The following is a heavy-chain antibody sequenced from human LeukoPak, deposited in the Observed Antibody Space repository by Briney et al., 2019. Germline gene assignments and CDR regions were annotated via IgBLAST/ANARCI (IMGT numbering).Heavy chain of an antibody. Sequence: GGSLRLSCAASGFTFSDYYMSWIRQAPGEGLEWISKISSTSSTIYYADSVKGRFTISRDNGENSLYLQMNSLRAEDTAVYYCARDRRRIYGLDVWGQGTTVTVSS. CDR1: GFTFSDYY. V-gene: IGHV3-11*01. J-gene: IGHJ6*02. CDR3: ARDRRRIYGLDV. D-gene: IGHD2-15*01. CDR2: ISSTSSTI.